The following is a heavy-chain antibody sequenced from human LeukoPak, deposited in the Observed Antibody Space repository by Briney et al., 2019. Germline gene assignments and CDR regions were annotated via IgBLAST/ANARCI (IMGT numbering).Heavy chain of an antibody. V-gene: IGHV1-46*01. CDR3: ARTGIAAAGVLKLDY. CDR1: GYTFTSYY. Sequence: ASVKVSCKASGYTFTSYYMHWVRQAPGQGLEWMGIINPSGGSTSYAQKFQGRVTMTRDMSTSTVYMELSSLRSEDTAVYYCARTGIAAAGVLKLDYWGQGTLVTVSS. CDR2: INPSGGST. D-gene: IGHD6-13*01. J-gene: IGHJ4*02.